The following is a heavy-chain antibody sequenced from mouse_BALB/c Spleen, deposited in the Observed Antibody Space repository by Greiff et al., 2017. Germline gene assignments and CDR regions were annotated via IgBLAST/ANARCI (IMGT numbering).Heavy chain of an antibody. CDR1: GFNIKDYY. Sequence: VQLQQSGAELVRSGASVKLSCTASGFNIKDYYMHWVKQRPEQGLEWIGRIDPANGNTKYDPKFQGKATITADTSSNTAYLQLSSLTSEDTAVYYCARTWFAYWGQGTLVTVSA. CDR3: ARTWFAY. J-gene: IGHJ3*01. CDR2: IDPANGNT. V-gene: IGHV14-3*02.